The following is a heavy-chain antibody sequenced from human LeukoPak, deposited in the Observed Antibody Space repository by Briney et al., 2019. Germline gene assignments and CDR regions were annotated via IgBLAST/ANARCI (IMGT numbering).Heavy chain of an antibody. J-gene: IGHJ6*02. D-gene: IGHD6-19*01. CDR3: ARDSSGWGLDV. Sequence: PGGSLRLSCAASGFTFSTHDMHWVRQATGKGLEWVSAIGRAGDTHYPGSVKGRFTISRENAKNSLYLQMNSLRAGDTAVYYCARDSSGWGLDVWGPGTTVTVSS. CDR1: GFTFSTHD. V-gene: IGHV3-13*04. CDR2: IGRAGDT.